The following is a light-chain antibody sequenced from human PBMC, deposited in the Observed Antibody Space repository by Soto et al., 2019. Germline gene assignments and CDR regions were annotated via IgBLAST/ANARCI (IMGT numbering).Light chain of an antibody. Sequence: DIQMTQSPSTLSASVGDRVTITCRASQSISSWLAWYQQKPRKAPKLLIYKASSFESGVTSMFSGSDSGTEFTLNISSLQTDDFATYYFQQYTNHPFTFGQGTTVEIK. CDR3: QQYTNHPFT. CDR1: QSISSW. J-gene: IGKJ1*01. CDR2: KAS. V-gene: IGKV1-5*03.